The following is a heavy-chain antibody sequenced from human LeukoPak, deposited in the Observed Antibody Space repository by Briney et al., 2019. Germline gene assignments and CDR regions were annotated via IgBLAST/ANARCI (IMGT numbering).Heavy chain of an antibody. J-gene: IGHJ4*02. V-gene: IGHV1-69*01. CDR1: GGTFSSYA. CDR3: ANQRVGATFDY. CDR2: IIPIFDTP. D-gene: IGHD1-26*01. Sequence: SVKVSCKASGGTFSSYAINWVRQAPGQGLEWMGGIIPIFDTPKYAQKFQGRVTITADESTNTAYMELSSLRSEDTAVYYCANQRVGATFDYWGQGTLVTVSS.